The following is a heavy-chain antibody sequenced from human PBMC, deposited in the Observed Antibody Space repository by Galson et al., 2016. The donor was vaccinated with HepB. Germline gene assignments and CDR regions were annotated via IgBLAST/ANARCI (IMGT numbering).Heavy chain of an antibody. V-gene: IGHV3-30*18. CDR1: GFRFGSYG. Sequence: SLRLSCAASGFRFGSYGMHWVRQAPGKGLEWVAYIPLDGSNKYYRDSVKGRFTISRDNSKNTVYLQMNSLRAEDTAVYYCAKDPYYGSDGGYGMDVWGQGTTVTVSS. CDR3: AKDPYYGSDGGYGMDV. D-gene: IGHD3-10*01. J-gene: IGHJ6*02. CDR2: IPLDGSNK.